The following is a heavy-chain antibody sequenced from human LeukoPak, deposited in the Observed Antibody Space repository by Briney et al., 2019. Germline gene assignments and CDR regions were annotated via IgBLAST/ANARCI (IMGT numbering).Heavy chain of an antibody. CDR1: GFTFDDYA. D-gene: IGHD3-3*01. CDR2: ISWNSGSI. Sequence: GGSLRLSCAASGFTFDDYAMHWVRQAPGKGLEWVSGISWNSGSIGYADSVKGRFTISRDNAKNSLYLQMNSLRAEDTALYYCARRGEYDFWSGPDYWGQGTLVTVSS. J-gene: IGHJ4*02. V-gene: IGHV3-9*01. CDR3: ARRGEYDFWSGPDY.